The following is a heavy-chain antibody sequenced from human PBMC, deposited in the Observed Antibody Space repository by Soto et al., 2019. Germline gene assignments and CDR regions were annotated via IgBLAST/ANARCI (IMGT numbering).Heavy chain of an antibody. CDR3: ASINWDGGY. V-gene: IGHV4-31*03. CDR2: IYYSGSN. J-gene: IGHJ4*01. CDR1: NGSISSGGYY. Sequence: TLSLTCTGSNGSISSGGYYWSWIVQHPGKGLEWIGYIYYSGSNFYNPSLKTRVTISVDTSKNQFSLKLRSVTAADTAAYYCASINWDGGYLGHGTQVIVSA. D-gene: IGHD1-20*01.